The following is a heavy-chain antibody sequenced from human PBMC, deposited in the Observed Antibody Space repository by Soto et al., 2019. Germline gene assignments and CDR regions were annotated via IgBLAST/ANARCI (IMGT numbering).Heavy chain of an antibody. D-gene: IGHD3-10*01. Sequence: QVQLVQAGAEVKKPGSSVKVSCKTSGVSFNNNGIGWVRQAPGHGLEWMGGVSPPFRTSNYARKFQGRISITADASTGTVNMELSRLKSADTAQYYCARVLYYGSGSYSPYGMDVWGQGTTVTVPS. CDR1: GVSFNNNG. V-gene: IGHV1-69*01. J-gene: IGHJ6*02. CDR2: VSPPFRTS. CDR3: ARVLYYGSGSYSPYGMDV.